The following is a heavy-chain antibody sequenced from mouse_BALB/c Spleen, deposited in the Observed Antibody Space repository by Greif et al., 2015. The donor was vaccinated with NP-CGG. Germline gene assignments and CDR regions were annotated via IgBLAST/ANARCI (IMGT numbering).Heavy chain of an antibody. CDR1: GFTFSSFG. CDR3: ARLFDY. V-gene: IGHV5-17*02. CDR2: ISSGSSTI. J-gene: IGHJ2*01. Sequence: EVKLVESGGGLVQPGGSRKLSCAASGFTFSSFGMHWVRQAPEKGLEWVAYISSGSSTIYYADTVKGRFTISGDNPKNTLFLQMTSLRSEDTAMYYCARLFDYWGQGTTLTVSS.